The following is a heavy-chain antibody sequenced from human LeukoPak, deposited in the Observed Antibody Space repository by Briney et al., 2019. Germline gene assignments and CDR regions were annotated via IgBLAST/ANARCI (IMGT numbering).Heavy chain of an antibody. J-gene: IGHJ4*02. CDR1: GGSFSGYY. D-gene: IGHD3-22*01. V-gene: IGHV4-34*01. CDR3: ARVQPYYYDSSGYYYYGSTFDY. CDR2: INHSGST. Sequence: PSETLSLTCAVYGGSFSGYYWSWIRQPPGKGLEWIGEINHSGSTNYNPSLKSRVTISVDTSKNQFSLKLSSVTAADTAVHYCARVQPYYYDSSGYYYYGSTFDYWGQGTLVTVSS.